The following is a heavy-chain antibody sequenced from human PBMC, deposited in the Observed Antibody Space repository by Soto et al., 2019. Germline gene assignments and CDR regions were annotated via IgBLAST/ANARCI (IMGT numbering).Heavy chain of an antibody. CDR1: GYTFTSYA. CDR3: ARTGRDDYDILTGLDY. J-gene: IGHJ4*02. CDR2: INAGNGNT. D-gene: IGHD3-9*01. V-gene: IGHV1-3*01. Sequence: ASVNVSCKASGYTFTSYAMHWVRQAPGQRLEWMGWINAGNGNTKYSQKFQGRVTIARDTSASTAYMELSSLRSEDTAVYYCARTGRDDYDILTGLDYWGQGTLVTVSS.